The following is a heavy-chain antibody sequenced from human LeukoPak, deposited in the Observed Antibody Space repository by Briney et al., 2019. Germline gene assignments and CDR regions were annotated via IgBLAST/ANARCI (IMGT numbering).Heavy chain of an antibody. V-gene: IGHV1-2*02. CDR3: ARADRGIAAAGTRYFDY. J-gene: IGHJ4*02. D-gene: IGHD6-13*01. Sequence: ASVRVSCKASGYTFTGYYMHWVRQAPGQGLEWMACINPNSGGTNYAQKFQGRVTMTRDTSIRTAYMELSRLRSDDTAVYYCARADRGIAAAGTRYFDYWGQGTLVTVSS. CDR1: GYTFTGYY. CDR2: INPNSGGT.